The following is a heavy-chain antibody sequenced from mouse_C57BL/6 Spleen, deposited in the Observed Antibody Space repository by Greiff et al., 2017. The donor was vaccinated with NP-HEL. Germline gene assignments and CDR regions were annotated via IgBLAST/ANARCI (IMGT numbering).Heavy chain of an antibody. D-gene: IGHD2-2*01. CDR1: GYAFTNYL. CDR2: INPGSGGT. Sequence: VQLQQSGAELVRPGTSVKVSCKASGYAFTNYLIEWVKQRPGQGLEWIGVINPGSGGTNYNEKFKGKATLTADKSSSTAYMQLSSLTSEDSAVYFCARATMVTTSGSAYWGQGTLVTVSA. J-gene: IGHJ3*01. V-gene: IGHV1-54*01. CDR3: ARATMVTTSGSAY.